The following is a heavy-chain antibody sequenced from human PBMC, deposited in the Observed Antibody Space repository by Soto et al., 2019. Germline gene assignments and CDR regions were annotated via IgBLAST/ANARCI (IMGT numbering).Heavy chain of an antibody. Sequence: QVQLQESGPGQLKPSETLSLTCTVSGGSISAYYWSWIRQPPGGGLEWIANVDHSGITKYNPSLKSRVIISVDTSKKQISLKLTSVTAADTAVYYCARDPSDSFNTRNAFDIWGQGTMVTVSS. CDR1: GGSISAYY. CDR3: ARDPSDSFNTRNAFDI. D-gene: IGHD2-15*01. V-gene: IGHV4-59*01. CDR2: VDHSGIT. J-gene: IGHJ3*02.